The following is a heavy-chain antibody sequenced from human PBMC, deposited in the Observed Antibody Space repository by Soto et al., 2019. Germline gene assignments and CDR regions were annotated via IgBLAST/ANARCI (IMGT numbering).Heavy chain of an antibody. D-gene: IGHD3-16*01. CDR1: GNFISNGYY. Sequence: DTQSVTYAYSGNFISNGYYWVWNRQAPGQGLEGSGSIYHSGSTYYNQSLKSRVTITVDTSKNQFSLKLSSVTAADTAVYYCARGGECTHKTEYNYYYGMDVWGQGTTVTVSS. CDR2: IYHSGST. V-gene: IGHV4-38-2*01. J-gene: IGHJ6*02. CDR3: ARGGECTHKTEYNYYYGMDV.